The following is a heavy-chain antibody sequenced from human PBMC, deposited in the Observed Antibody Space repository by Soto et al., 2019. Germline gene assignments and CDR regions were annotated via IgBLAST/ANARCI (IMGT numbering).Heavy chain of an antibody. V-gene: IGHV4-59*01. D-gene: IGHD4-17*01. CDR3: ASDGNYGANYQIDY. Sequence: SETLSLTCTVSAASFSKYYWSWIRQPPGNGLEWIGYIYFNGNTNYNPSLKSRVTISVDTSKNQFSLKLSSVTAADTAVYYCASDGNYGANYQIDYWSQGTLVTVSS. J-gene: IGHJ4*02. CDR2: IYFNGNT. CDR1: AASFSKYY.